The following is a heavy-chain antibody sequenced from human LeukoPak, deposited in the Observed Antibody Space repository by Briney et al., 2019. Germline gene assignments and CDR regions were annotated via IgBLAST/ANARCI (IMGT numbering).Heavy chain of an antibody. CDR2: ISSCATTI. D-gene: IGHD3-22*01. CDR3: ARDARTHYYDSSGNYVDY. CDR1: GFIFSNYE. V-gene: IGHV3-48*03. Sequence: GGSLTLSCAASGFIFSNYEMNWARRAPGMGLEWVSYISSCATTIYYADSVRGRFTIYRDNAKNSLFLQMSNLRAEDTAVYYCARDARTHYYDSSGNYVDYWGQGTLVTVSS. J-gene: IGHJ4*02.